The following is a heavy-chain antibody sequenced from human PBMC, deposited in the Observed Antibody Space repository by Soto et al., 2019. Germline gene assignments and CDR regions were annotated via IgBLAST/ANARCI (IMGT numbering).Heavy chain of an antibody. Sequence: LPLTCAVYGGSFSGYYWSWIRQPPGKGLEWIGEINHSGSTNYNPSLKSRVTISVDTSKNQFSLKLSSVTAADTAVYYCARGEAAAAWFDPWGQGTLVTVS. J-gene: IGHJ5*02. CDR1: GGSFSGYY. D-gene: IGHD6-13*01. V-gene: IGHV4-34*01. CDR3: ARGEAAAAWFDP. CDR2: INHSGST.